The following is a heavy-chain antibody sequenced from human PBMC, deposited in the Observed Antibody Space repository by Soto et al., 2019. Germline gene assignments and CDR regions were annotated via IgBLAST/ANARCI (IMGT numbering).Heavy chain of an antibody. CDR2: IYHSGST. Sequence: PSETLSLTCAVSGGSISSGGYSWSWIRQPPGKGLEWIGYIYHSGSTYYNPSLKSRVTISVDTSKNQFSLKLSSVTAADTAVYYCARRYGPGFDYWGQETLVPVSS. V-gene: IGHV4-30-2*01. D-gene: IGHD4-17*01. J-gene: IGHJ4*02. CDR1: GGSISSGGYS. CDR3: ARRYGPGFDY.